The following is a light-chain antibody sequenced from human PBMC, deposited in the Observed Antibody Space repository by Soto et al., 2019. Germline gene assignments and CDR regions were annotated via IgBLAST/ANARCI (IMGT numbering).Light chain of an antibody. J-gene: IGKJ1*01. CDR2: KAS. Sequence: DIQMTHSPSTLSASVGDRVTLTCRASQSISYWLAWYQQKPGKAPNLLIYKASSLESGVPSRFSGSGSGTEFTLTISSLQPDDFATYYCQQYNSYWTFGQGTKVEIK. CDR3: QQYNSYWT. CDR1: QSISYW. V-gene: IGKV1-5*03.